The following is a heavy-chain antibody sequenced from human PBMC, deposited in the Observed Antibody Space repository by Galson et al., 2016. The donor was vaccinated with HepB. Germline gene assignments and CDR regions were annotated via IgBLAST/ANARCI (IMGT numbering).Heavy chain of an antibody. J-gene: IGHJ4*02. CDR3: AKGDKVTGWDN. CDR2: VSGSGTNK. Sequence: SLILSCAASGPTFSSCAMYWARQAPGQGLESVAAVSGSGTNKHHANSVKGRCTVSRDNSKNTLYLQMNSLRAEDTAVYYCAKGDKVTGWDNWGQGTLVAVSS. D-gene: IGHD6-19*01. V-gene: IGHV3-23*01. CDR1: GPTFSSCA.